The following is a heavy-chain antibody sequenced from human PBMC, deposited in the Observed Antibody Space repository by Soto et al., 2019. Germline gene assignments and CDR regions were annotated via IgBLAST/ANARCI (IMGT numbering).Heavy chain of an antibody. D-gene: IGHD7-27*01. Sequence: SETMSLTCTVAGGYISSYSWSWIRQPPGKGLEWIGYIYHSGSTYYNPSLKSRVTISVDRSKNQFSLKLSSVTAADTAVYYCARVPGPWGQGTLVTVSS. CDR3: ARVPGP. V-gene: IGHV4-30-2*01. J-gene: IGHJ5*02. CDR1: GGYISSYS. CDR2: IYHSGST.